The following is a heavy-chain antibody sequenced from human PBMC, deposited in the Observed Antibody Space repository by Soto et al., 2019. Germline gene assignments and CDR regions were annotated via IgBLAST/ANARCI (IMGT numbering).Heavy chain of an antibody. CDR1: GYTFTSYG. Sequence: ASVKVSCKASGYTFTSYGISWVRQAPGQGLEWMGWISAYNGNTNYAQKLQGRVTMTTDTSTSTAYMELRSLRSDDTAVYYCARGLYYDFWSGYFQPSDHAPNGMDVWGQGTTVTVSS. J-gene: IGHJ6*02. V-gene: IGHV1-18*01. CDR2: ISAYNGNT. D-gene: IGHD3-3*01. CDR3: ARGLYYDFWSGYFQPSDHAPNGMDV.